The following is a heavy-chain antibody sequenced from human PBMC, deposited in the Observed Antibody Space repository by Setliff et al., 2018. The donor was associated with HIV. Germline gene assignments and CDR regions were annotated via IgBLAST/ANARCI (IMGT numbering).Heavy chain of an antibody. CDR3: ARDGGDGSGYYYADY. CDR1: GYSFTRNQ. CDR2: INPSGGSA. D-gene: IGHD3-22*01. J-gene: IGHJ4*02. Sequence: GASVKVSCKASGYSFTRNQIHWVRQAPGQGLEWMGIINPSGGSAAYAEKFRGRVTMTSDTSTNTVYMELRSLRSEETAVFCCARDGGDGSGYYYADYWGQGTLVTVSS. V-gene: IGHV1-46*01.